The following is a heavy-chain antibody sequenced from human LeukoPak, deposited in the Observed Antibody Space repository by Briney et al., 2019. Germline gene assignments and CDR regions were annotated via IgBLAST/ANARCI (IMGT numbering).Heavy chain of an antibody. Sequence: GGSLRLTCAASGFTFTNHWMTWVRQAPGKGLEWVADIKQDGSWANYVQSVKGRFTISRDNAKDSLYLQMYSLRAEDTAVYYCTTAAPTHEFDYWGQGTLVTVSS. D-gene: IGHD1-1*01. V-gene: IGHV3-7*05. CDR3: TTAAPTHEFDY. CDR1: GFTFTNHW. CDR2: IKQDGSWA. J-gene: IGHJ4*02.